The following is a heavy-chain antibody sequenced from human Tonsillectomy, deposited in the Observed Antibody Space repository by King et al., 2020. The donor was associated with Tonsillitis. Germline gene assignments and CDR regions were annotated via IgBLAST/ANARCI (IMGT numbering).Heavy chain of an antibody. CDR2: ISCDGNNK. J-gene: IGHJ4*02. CDR1: GFTFSNHS. CDR3: ARDALRYLHIVVVTAIRIRHFDY. Sequence: HVQLVESGGGVVQPGRSLRLSCAASGFTFSNHSMHWVRQAPGKGLEWVAVISCDGNNKYYADSVKGRFTISRDNSNNTLYLQMNSLRAEDTAVYYCARDALRYLHIVVVTAIRIRHFDYWGQGTLVTVSS. D-gene: IGHD2-21*02. V-gene: IGHV3-30*01.